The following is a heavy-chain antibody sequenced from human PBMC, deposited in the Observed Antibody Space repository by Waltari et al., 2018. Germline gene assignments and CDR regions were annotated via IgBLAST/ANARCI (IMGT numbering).Heavy chain of an antibody. V-gene: IGHV1-69*02. CDR3: ARFAVGAAAAGGFDY. D-gene: IGHD2-15*01. CDR2: IIPILGIA. Sequence: QVQLVQSGAEVKKPGSSVKVSCKASGGTFSSYTISWVRQAPGQGLEWMGRIIPILGIANYGQKFQGRVTMTRDTSTSTVYMELSSLRSEDTAVYYCARFAVGAAAAGGFDYWGQGTLVTVSS. J-gene: IGHJ4*02. CDR1: GGTFSSYT.